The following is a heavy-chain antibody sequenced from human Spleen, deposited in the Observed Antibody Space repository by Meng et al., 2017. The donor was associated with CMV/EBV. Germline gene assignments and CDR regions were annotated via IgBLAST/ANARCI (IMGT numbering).Heavy chain of an antibody. V-gene: IGHV3-23*01. D-gene: IGHD2-2*02. CDR2: ITASGGST. CDR3: ANGTSCYR. J-gene: IGHJ4*02. Sequence: GESLKISCAASGFTFSSYAMSWVRQAPGQGLEWVSPITASGGSTYYADSVKGRFTVSRDNSKNTLYLQMNSLRAEDTAVYYCANGTSCYRWGQGTLVTVSS. CDR1: GFTFSSYA.